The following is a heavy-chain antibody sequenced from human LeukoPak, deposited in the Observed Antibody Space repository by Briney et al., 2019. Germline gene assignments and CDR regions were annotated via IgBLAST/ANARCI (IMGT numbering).Heavy chain of an antibody. J-gene: IGHJ4*02. CDR1: GYTFTSYD. CDR3: ARENSGQWLVQRYFDY. CDR2: MNPNSGNT. V-gene: IGHV1-8*01. Sequence: ASVKVSCKASGYTFTSYDINWVRQATGQGLEWMGWMNPNSGNTGYAQKFQGRVTMTRNTSISTAYMELSSLRSDDTAVYYCARENSGQWLVQRYFDYWGQGTLVTVSS. D-gene: IGHD6-19*01.